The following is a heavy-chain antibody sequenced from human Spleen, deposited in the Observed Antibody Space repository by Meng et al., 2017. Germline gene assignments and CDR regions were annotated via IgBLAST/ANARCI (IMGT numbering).Heavy chain of an antibody. CDR3: AKDPTYDSSGYYNY. Sequence: GESLKISCAASGFTFSSYAMSWVRQAPGKGLEWVSAISGSGGSTYYADSVKGRFTISRDNSKNTLYLQMNSLRAEDTAVYYCAKDPTYDSSGYYNYWGKGTLVTVSS. V-gene: IGHV3-23*01. J-gene: IGHJ4*02. CDR1: GFTFSSYA. CDR2: ISGSGGST. D-gene: IGHD3-22*01.